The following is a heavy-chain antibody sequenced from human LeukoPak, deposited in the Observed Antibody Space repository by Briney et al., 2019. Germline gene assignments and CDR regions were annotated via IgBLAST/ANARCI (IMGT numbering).Heavy chain of an antibody. CDR2: FSGSGVRK. CDR1: GFSLSSYA. CDR3: AKDRCSSTSCYLFDY. Sequence: RGSLRLSCAASGFSLSSYAMSWVRPAPGKGLEWVSRFSGSGVRKYYADSVKGRLTISRDNSKNTLFLQMNGLRAEDRAVYYCAKDRCSSTSCYLFDYWGQGTLVTVSS. J-gene: IGHJ4*02. D-gene: IGHD2-2*01. V-gene: IGHV3-23*01.